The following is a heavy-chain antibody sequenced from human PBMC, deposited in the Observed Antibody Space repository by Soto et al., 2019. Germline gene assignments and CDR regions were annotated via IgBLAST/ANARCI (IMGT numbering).Heavy chain of an antibody. J-gene: IGHJ4*02. V-gene: IGHV3-23*01. D-gene: IGHD1-26*01. CDR1: GFTFSSYA. CDR3: ATQGPPPKVGFDY. CDR2: ISGSGGST. Sequence: GGSLRLSCAASGFTFSSYAMSWVRQASGKGLEWVSAISGSGGSTYYADSVKGRFTISRDNSKNTLYLQMNSLRAEDTAVYYCATQGPPPKVGFDYWGQGTLVTVSS.